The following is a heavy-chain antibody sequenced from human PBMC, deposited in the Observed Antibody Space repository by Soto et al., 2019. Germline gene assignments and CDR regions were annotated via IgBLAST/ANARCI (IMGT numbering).Heavy chain of an antibody. Sequence: QVQLVQSGAEVKKPGASVKASCKATRYTFTAYFMHWVRQAPGQGLERMGWINPNNGATHYGLRFQGTVTRTRETSISAAYKELSSLRSHDTSVYSCASNDPGTRFAPWGHGTLGSVS. V-gene: IGHV1-2*02. CDR2: INPNNGAT. CDR3: ASNDPGTRFAP. J-gene: IGHJ5*02. D-gene: IGHD1-1*01. CDR1: RYTFTAYF.